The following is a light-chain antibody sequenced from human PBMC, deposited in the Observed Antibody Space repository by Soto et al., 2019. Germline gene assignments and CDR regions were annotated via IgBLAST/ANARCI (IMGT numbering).Light chain of an antibody. CDR2: AAS. Sequence: DVEMTQSPSSLSSSVGDRVTITCRASQDISTYLAWYQQKPGQVPKLLIYAASTLQSGIPARFSGSGSGTDFTLTISSLQPEDVAIYYCQKYNSAPLTFGGGTKVEIK. CDR1: QDISTY. V-gene: IGKV1-27*01. J-gene: IGKJ4*01. CDR3: QKYNSAPLT.